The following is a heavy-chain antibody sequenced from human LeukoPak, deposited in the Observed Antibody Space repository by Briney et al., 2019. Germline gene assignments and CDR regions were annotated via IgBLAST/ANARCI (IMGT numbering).Heavy chain of an antibody. CDR2: ISGSGGST. V-gene: IGHV3-23*01. CDR3: AKKGRLRQDPIDY. D-gene: IGHD5-18*01. Sequence: GGSLRLSCAASGFTFSDYYLSWIRQAPGKGLEWVSAISGSGGSTYYADSVKGRFTISRDNSKNTLYLQMNSLRAEDTAVYYCAKKGRLRQDPIDYWGQGTLVTVSS. CDR1: GFTFSDYY. J-gene: IGHJ4*02.